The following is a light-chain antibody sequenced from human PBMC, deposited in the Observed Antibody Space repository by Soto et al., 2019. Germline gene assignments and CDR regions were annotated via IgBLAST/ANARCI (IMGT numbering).Light chain of an antibody. Sequence: QSALSQPPSVSAAPGQRVTISCSGSSSNIGGNSVSWYQQLPGTAPKLLIYDDDQRPSGIPDRFSDSKSGTSATLGITGFQTGDEADYYCGSWDSSLSAYVFGTGTKVTVL. J-gene: IGLJ1*01. CDR2: DDD. CDR3: GSWDSSLSAYV. CDR1: SSNIGGNS. V-gene: IGLV1-51*01.